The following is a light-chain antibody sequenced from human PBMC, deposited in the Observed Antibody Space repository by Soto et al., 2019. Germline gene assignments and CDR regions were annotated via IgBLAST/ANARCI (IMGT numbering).Light chain of an antibody. J-gene: IGLJ1*01. V-gene: IGLV2-23*02. Sequence: QSALNQPGSVSGSTGRSITISCTGTSSDVGSYNLVSWYQQHPGKAPKLMIYEVSKRPSGGSNRFSGSKSGNTASLTISGLQAEDEADYYCCSYAGSSTFYYVFGTGTKVTVL. CDR3: CSYAGSSTFYYV. CDR2: EVS. CDR1: SSDVGSYNL.